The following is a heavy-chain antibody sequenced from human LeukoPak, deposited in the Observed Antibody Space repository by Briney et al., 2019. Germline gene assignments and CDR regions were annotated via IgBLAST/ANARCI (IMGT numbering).Heavy chain of an antibody. CDR2: IIPIFGTA. Sequence: SVKVSCKASGYTFTSYGISWVRQAPGQGLEWMGGIIPIFGTANYAQKFQGRVTITADESTSTAYMELSSLRSEDTAVYYCARDSGNSSGWYEADYWGQGTLVTVSS. CDR3: ARDSGNSSGWYEADY. V-gene: IGHV1-69*13. CDR1: GYTFTSYG. D-gene: IGHD6-19*01. J-gene: IGHJ4*02.